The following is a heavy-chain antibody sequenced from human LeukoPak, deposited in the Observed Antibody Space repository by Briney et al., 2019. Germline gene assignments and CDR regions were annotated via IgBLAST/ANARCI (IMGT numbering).Heavy chain of an antibody. V-gene: IGHV3-23*01. J-gene: IGHJ5*02. CDR3: AKETPDIVVVPAAIFAL. CDR1: GFTFSSYA. CDR2: ISGSGGST. Sequence: GGSLRLSCAASGFTFSSYAMSWVRQAPGKGLEWVSAISGSGGSTYYADSVKGRFTISRNNSKNTLYLQMNSLRAEDTAVYYCAKETPDIVVVPAAIFALWGQGTLVAVSS. D-gene: IGHD2-2*02.